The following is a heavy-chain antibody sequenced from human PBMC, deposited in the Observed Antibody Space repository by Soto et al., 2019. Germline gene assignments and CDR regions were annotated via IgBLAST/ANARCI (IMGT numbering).Heavy chain of an antibody. V-gene: IGHV3-23*01. CDR1: GFTFSSYA. D-gene: IGHD4-17*01. CDR3: AKAPGDRYGDRTLYFDY. CDR2: ISGSGGST. Sequence: PGGSLRLSCAASGFTFSSYAMSWVRQAPGKGLEWVSAISGSGGSTYYADSVKGRFTISRDNSKNTLYLQMNSLRAEDTAVYYCAKAPGDRYGDRTLYFDYWGQGTLVTVSS. J-gene: IGHJ4*02.